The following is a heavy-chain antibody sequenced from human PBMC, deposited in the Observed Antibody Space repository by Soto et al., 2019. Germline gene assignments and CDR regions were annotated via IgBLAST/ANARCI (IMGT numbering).Heavy chain of an antibody. J-gene: IGHJ4*02. Sequence: QVQLVESGGGVVQPGRSLRLSCAVSGFIFTGHAMHWVRQAPGKGLEWLAVISSDGNIIFYGDSVKGRFTISRDNSKNTLYLQMSSLRTEDTAVYYCVRENYGFFVGSFDYWGQGTLAIVSS. V-gene: IGHV3-30-3*01. D-gene: IGHD3-3*01. CDR1: GFIFTGHA. CDR3: VRENYGFFVGSFDY. CDR2: ISSDGNII.